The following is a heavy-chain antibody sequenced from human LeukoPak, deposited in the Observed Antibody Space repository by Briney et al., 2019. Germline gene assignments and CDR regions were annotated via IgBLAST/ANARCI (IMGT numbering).Heavy chain of an antibody. CDR1: GYTFTGYY. CDR3: ARGIWLPVGWNFGNWFDP. CDR2: INPSSGGT. V-gene: IGHV1-2*02. Sequence: ASVKVSCKASGYTFTGYYMHWVRQAPGQGPEWMGWINPSSGGTNCAQKFQGRVTMTRDTSISTAYMELSSLRSEDTAVYYCARGIWLPVGWNFGNWFDPWGQGTLVTVSS. J-gene: IGHJ5*02. D-gene: IGHD1-7*01.